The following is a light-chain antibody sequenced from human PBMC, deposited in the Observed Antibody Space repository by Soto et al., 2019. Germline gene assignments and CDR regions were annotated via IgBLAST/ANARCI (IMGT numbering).Light chain of an antibody. CDR3: SSYTDSTNYV. CDR2: QVT. Sequence: SPLSPPASVSGSPGQSITISCTGTISDVGTRNFVSWYQQHPGKAPKLMIYQVTNRPSGVSNRFSGYKSGNTASLTISGLQAEDEADYYCSSYTDSTNYVFGTGTKVTVL. V-gene: IGLV2-14*01. J-gene: IGLJ1*01. CDR1: ISDVGTRNF.